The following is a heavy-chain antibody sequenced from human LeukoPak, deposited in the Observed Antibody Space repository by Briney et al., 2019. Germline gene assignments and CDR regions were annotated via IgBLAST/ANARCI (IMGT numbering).Heavy chain of an antibody. V-gene: IGHV3-23*01. Sequence: GRSLRLSCAASGFTFSTYAMNWVRQAPGKGLEWVSLISDSGVNKHYAASVKGRFTISRDNSKNTLSLQMNSLRPEDTAVYYCAKDVRVGGGGMDVWGQGTPVTVSS. D-gene: IGHD1-26*01. CDR3: AKDVRVGGGGMDV. CDR2: ISDSGVNK. CDR1: GFTFSTYA. J-gene: IGHJ6*02.